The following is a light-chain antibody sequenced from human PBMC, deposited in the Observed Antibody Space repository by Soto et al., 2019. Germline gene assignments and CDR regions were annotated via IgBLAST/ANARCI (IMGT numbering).Light chain of an antibody. V-gene: IGKV1-9*01. CDR1: QGITNY. Sequence: DIQLTQSPSFLSESVGDRVTITCRASQGITNYLAWYQQEPGKAPKLLIYLASTLQSGVPSRFSGSGSGTEFTLTISSLQPEDFATYYCQQVDSFPVTFGQGTRLEIK. J-gene: IGKJ5*01. CDR3: QQVDSFPVT. CDR2: LAS.